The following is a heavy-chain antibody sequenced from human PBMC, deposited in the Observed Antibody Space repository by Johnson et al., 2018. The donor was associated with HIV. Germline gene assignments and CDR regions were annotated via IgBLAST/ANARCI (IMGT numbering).Heavy chain of an antibody. CDR3: AKEGEGVRV. Sequence: VQLVESGGGVVQPGGSLRLSCAASGFTFSSYGMHWVRQAPGKGLEWVSVIGGSGGTTYYADSVKGRFTISRDNSKNSLYLQMNSLTAEDTAVYYCAKEGEGVRVWGHGTMVTVSS. V-gene: IGHV3-23*04. CDR1: GFTFSSYG. D-gene: IGHD3-16*01. CDR2: IGGSGGTT. J-gene: IGHJ3*01.